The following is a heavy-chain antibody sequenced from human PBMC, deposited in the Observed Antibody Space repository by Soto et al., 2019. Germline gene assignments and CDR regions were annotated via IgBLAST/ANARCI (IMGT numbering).Heavy chain of an antibody. CDR1: GYTFTGYY. V-gene: IGHV1-2*04. CDR3: AREGYSSSRYYYCMDV. Sequence: ASVKVSCKASGYTFTGYYMHWVRQAPGQGLEWMGWINPNSGGTNYAQKFQGWVTMTRDTSISTAYMELSRLRSDDTAVYYCAREGYSSSRYYYCMDVWGQGTTVTVSS. CDR2: INPNSGGT. D-gene: IGHD6-6*01. J-gene: IGHJ6*02.